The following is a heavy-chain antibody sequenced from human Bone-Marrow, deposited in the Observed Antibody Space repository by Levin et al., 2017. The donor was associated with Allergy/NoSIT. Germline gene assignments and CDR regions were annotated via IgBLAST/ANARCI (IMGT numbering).Heavy chain of an antibody. Sequence: SQTLSLTCSVSGGSISSGRYYFTWVRQSAGKGLEWIGRIYTTGSTNYNPSLESRVTISRDTFKKEVYLTLSPVTAADTAVYYCARDRLASLYYYSMDVWGRGTTVIVSS. J-gene: IGHJ6*03. CDR2: IYTTGST. CDR1: GGSISSGRYY. V-gene: IGHV4-61*02. CDR3: ARDRLASLYYYSMDV.